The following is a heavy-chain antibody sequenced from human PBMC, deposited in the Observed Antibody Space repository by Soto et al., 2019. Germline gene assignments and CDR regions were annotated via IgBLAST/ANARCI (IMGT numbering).Heavy chain of an antibody. CDR2: INPTGGGT. CDR1: GYTFTDYY. Sequence: QVQLVQSGAEVKRPGASVKVSCKASGYTFTDYYIHWVRQAPGQGLEWMGWINPTGGGTNYAQSFRGRVTMTRDTSISTAYMELGRLTSDDTAVFYCARTYSSRYFYFQYSMDVWGQGTTVTVSS. V-gene: IGHV1-2*02. D-gene: IGHD3-22*01. CDR3: ARTYSSRYFYFQYSMDV. J-gene: IGHJ6*02.